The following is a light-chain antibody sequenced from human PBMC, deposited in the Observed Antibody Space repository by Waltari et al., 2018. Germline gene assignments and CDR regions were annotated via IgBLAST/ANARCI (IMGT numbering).Light chain of an antibody. Sequence: QSALTQPASVSGSPGQSIPLSCPGTSSYVGSYNLVSWYQQHPGKAPKLMIYEVSKRPSGVSNRFSGSKSGNTASLTISGLQAEDEADYYCCSYAGSSTHVVFGGGTKLTVL. CDR2: EVS. V-gene: IGLV2-23*02. J-gene: IGLJ2*01. CDR3: CSYAGSSTHVV. CDR1: SSYVGSYNL.